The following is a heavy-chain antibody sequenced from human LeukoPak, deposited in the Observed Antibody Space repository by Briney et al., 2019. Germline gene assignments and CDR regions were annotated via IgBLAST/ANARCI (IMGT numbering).Heavy chain of an antibody. V-gene: IGHV3-43D*03. D-gene: IGHD3-10*01. CDR1: GFTFDDYA. J-gene: IGHJ6*03. Sequence: GGSLRLSCAASGFTFDDYAMHWVRQAPGKGLEWVSLISWDGGSTYYADSVKGRFTISRDNSKNSLYLQMNSLRAEDTALYYCAKAPGYGSGSDYYYMDVWGKGTTVTVSS. CDR2: ISWDGGST. CDR3: AKAPGYGSGSDYYYMDV.